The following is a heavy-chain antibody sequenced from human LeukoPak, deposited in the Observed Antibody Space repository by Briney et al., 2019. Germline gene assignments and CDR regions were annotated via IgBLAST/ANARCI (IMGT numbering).Heavy chain of an antibody. Sequence: ASVKVSCKVSGYTLTELSMHWVRQAPGKGLEWMGRFDPEDGETIYAQKFQGRVTMTADTSTDTVYMELSSLRSEDTAVYYCATEGKMVRGVYTDYWGQGTLVTVST. CDR1: GYTLTELS. CDR2: FDPEDGET. V-gene: IGHV1-24*01. J-gene: IGHJ4*02. D-gene: IGHD3-10*01. CDR3: ATEGKMVRGVYTDY.